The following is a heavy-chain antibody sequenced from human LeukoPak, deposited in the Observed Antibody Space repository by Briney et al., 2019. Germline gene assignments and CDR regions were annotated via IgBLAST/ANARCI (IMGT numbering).Heavy chain of an antibody. D-gene: IGHD3-22*01. J-gene: IGHJ6*02. CDR1: GGSISSYY. V-gene: IGHV4-4*07. Sequence: SETLSLTCTVSGGSISSYYWNWIRQPAGKGLEWIGRIYSSGTTSYNSSLKSRVTMSVDTSKNQFSLKLSSVTAADTAVYYCARSYDSRGYYYYGMDVWGQGTTVTVSS. CDR3: ARSYDSRGYYYYGMDV. CDR2: IYSSGTT.